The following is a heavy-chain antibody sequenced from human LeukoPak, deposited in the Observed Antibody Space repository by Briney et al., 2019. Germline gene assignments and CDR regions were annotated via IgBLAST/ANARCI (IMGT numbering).Heavy chain of an antibody. J-gene: IGHJ4*02. CDR3: AASVGYSSSSGRDY. D-gene: IGHD6-6*01. Sequence: SETLSLTCAVYGGSSIGYSWSWVRQPPGKGLEWIGEIDDSGTTNYNPSLKSRVTISVDTSKNQFSLKLSSVTAADTAVYYCAASVGYSSSSGRDYWGQGTLVTVSS. V-gene: IGHV4-34*01. CDR2: IDDSGTT. CDR1: GGSSIGYS.